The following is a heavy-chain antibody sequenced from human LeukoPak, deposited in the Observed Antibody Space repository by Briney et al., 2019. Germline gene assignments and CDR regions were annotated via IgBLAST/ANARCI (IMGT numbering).Heavy chain of an antibody. CDR1: GFTSSDYY. J-gene: IGHJ4*02. CDR2: ISSSGSTI. CDR3: ASAHYYDSSGYSFGY. D-gene: IGHD3-22*01. Sequence: GGSLRLSCAASGFTSSDYYMSWIRQAPGKGLEWVSYISSSGSTIYYADSVKGRFTISRDNAKNSLYLQMNRLRAEDTAVYYCASAHYYDSSGYSFGYWGQGTLVTVSS. V-gene: IGHV3-11*01.